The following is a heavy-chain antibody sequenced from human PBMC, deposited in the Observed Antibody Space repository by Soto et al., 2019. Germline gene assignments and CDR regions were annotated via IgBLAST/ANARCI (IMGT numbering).Heavy chain of an antibody. Sequence: ASVKVSCKASGYTFTNYDINWVRQATGQGLEWMGWMNPSNGNTGYAQKFQGRVTMTRDTSISTAYMELSSLTSADTAVYYCARFVRRPLPTLDYRGQGALLPVSS. CDR3: ARFVRRPLPTLDY. J-gene: IGHJ4*02. CDR1: GYTFTNYD. V-gene: IGHV1-8*01. D-gene: IGHD2-15*01. CDR2: MNPSNGNT.